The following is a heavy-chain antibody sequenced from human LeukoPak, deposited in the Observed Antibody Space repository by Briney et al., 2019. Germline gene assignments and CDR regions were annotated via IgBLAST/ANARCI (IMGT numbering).Heavy chain of an antibody. CDR2: IYYSGST. D-gene: IGHD2-2*01. V-gene: IGHV4-61*01. Sequence: SETLSLTCTVSGGSVSSGSYYWSWIRQPPGKGLEWIGYIYYSGSTNYNPSLKSRVTISVDTSKNQFSLKLSSVTAAVTAVYYCAATEVVVPAAPFETFDYWGQGTLVTVSS. CDR3: AATEVVVPAAPFETFDY. J-gene: IGHJ4*02. CDR1: GGSVSSGSYY.